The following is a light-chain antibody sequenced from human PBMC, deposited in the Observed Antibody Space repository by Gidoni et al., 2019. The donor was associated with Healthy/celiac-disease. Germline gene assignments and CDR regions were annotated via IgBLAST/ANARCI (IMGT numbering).Light chain of an antibody. V-gene: IGLV2-23*02. J-gene: IGLJ1*01. Sequence: QSALTQPASVSGSPGQSITISCTGTSSDVGSYNLVSWYQQHPGKAPKLMIYEVSKRPSGVSNRFSGSKSGNTASLTISGSQAEDEADYYCCSYAGSSPYVFGTGTKVTVL. CDR2: EVS. CDR1: SSDVGSYNL. CDR3: CSYAGSSPYV.